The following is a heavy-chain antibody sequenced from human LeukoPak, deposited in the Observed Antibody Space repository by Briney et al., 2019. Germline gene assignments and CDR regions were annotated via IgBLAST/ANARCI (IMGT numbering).Heavy chain of an antibody. CDR2: IWYDGSNK. V-gene: IGHV3-33*01. Sequence: GGSLRLSCAASGFTFSSYGMHWVRQAPGKGLEWVAVIWYDGSNKYYADSVKGRFTISRDNSKNTLYLQMNSLRAEDTAVYYRARDYYDSSGLDYWGQGTLVTVSS. CDR3: ARDYYDSSGLDY. J-gene: IGHJ4*02. D-gene: IGHD3-22*01. CDR1: GFTFSSYG.